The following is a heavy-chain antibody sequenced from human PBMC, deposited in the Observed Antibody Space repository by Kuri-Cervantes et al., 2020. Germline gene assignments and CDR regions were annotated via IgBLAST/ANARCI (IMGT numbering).Heavy chain of an antibody. V-gene: IGHV4-59*12. J-gene: IGHJ4*03. CDR2: IYYSGST. CDR3: ARAYLGLGKLDY. D-gene: IGHD7-27*01. Sequence: SQTLSLTCAVYGGSFSGYYWSWIRQPPGKGLEWIGYIYYSGSTNYNPSLKSRVTISVDTSKSQFSLKLSSVTAADTAVYYCARAYLGLGKLDYWGQGTTVTVSS. CDR1: GGSFSGYY.